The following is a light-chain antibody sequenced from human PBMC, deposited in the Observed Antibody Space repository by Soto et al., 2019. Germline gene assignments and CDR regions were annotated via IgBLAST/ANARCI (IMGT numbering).Light chain of an antibody. CDR1: RLDVGGYNY. Sequence: QSALTQPASVSGSPGQSITISCTGTRLDVGGYNYVSWYQQQPGKAPKLIIYEVTNRPSGVSHRFSGSKSGNTASLTISGLQPEDEADYYCSSYTSASTLVFGGGTKLTVL. CDR2: EVT. J-gene: IGLJ2*01. CDR3: SSYTSASTLV. V-gene: IGLV2-14*03.